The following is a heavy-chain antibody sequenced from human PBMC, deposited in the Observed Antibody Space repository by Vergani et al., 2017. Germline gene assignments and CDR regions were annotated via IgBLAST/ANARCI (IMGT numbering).Heavy chain of an antibody. J-gene: IGHJ6*02. D-gene: IGHD2-15*01. Sequence: EVQLLESGGGLVQPGGSLRLSCAASGFTFSSYAMSWVRQAPGKGLEWVSAISGSGGSTYYADSVKGRFTISRDNSKNTLYLQMNSLRAEDTAVYYCAKDADRVVVVAHYGMDVWGQGTTVTVSS. CDR3: AKDADRVVVVAHYGMDV. CDR2: ISGSGGST. CDR1: GFTFSSYA. V-gene: IGHV3-23*01.